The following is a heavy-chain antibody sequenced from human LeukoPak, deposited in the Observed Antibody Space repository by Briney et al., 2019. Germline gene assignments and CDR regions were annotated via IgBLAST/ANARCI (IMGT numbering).Heavy chain of an antibody. CDR2: ISSSGSTI. V-gene: IGHV3-48*03. CDR1: GFTFSSYE. CDR3: ANVGLRSTYGEGGY. J-gene: IGHJ4*02. Sequence: PGGSLRLSCAASGFTFSSYEMNWVRQAPGKGLEWVSYISSSGSTIYYADSVKGRFTISRDNSKNTLYLQMNSLRAEDTAVYYCANVGLRSTYGEGGYWGQGTLVTVSS. D-gene: IGHD4-17*01.